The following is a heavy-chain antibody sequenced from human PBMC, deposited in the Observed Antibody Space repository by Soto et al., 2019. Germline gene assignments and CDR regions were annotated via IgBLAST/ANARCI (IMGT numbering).Heavy chain of an antibody. Sequence: SVKVSCKASGGTFSRYSITWVRQAPGHGLEWIGRIIPIFGIANYAQKFQGRVTITADKSTSTAYMELSSLRSEDTAVYYCVRHGYSGSYSYYYGMDVWGQGTTVTVSS. D-gene: IGHD1-26*01. CDR3: VRHGYSGSYSYYYGMDV. CDR2: IIPIFGIA. J-gene: IGHJ6*02. V-gene: IGHV1-69*02. CDR1: GGTFSRYS.